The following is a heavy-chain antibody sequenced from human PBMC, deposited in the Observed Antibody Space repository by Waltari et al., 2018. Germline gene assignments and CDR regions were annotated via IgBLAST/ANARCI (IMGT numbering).Heavy chain of an antibody. D-gene: IGHD3-10*01. CDR2: INHSGRT. V-gene: IGHV4-34*01. J-gene: IGHJ3*02. Sequence: QVQLQQWGAGLLKPSETLSLTCAVYGGSFSGYYWSWIRQPPGEGLEWIGEINHSGRTNYNPSLKSRGTISVDTSKNQFSLKLSSVTAADTAVYYCARHVFGSAGSAFDIWGQGTMVTVSS. CDR1: GGSFSGYY. CDR3: ARHVFGSAGSAFDI.